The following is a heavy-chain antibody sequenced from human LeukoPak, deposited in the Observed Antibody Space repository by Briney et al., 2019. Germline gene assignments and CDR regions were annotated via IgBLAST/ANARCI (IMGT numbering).Heavy chain of an antibody. CDR3: ARLDNGGNSRTYYYYGMDV. D-gene: IGHD4-23*01. CDR2: IYYSGST. V-gene: IGHV4-59*01. Sequence: SETLSLTCIVSGGSISSYYWSWIQQPPGKGLEWIGYIYYSGSTNNNPSLKSRVTISVDTSKNQFSLRLNSVTAEDTAVYYCARLDNGGNSRTYYYYGMDVWGQGTTVTVSS. CDR1: GGSISSYY. J-gene: IGHJ6*02.